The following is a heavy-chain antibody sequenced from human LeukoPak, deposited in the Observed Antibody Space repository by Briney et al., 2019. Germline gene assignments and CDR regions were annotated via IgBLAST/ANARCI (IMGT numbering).Heavy chain of an antibody. J-gene: IGHJ3*01. CDR2: ISAGGGTT. V-gene: IGHV3-23*01. CDR1: GFTFSSYS. D-gene: IGHD3-10*01. CDR3: AKVGDYYIVSTYYRPDVFDL. Sequence: PGGSLRLSCAASGFTFSSYSMTWIRQVPGKGLEWVSSISAGGGTTYYADSVKGRLTISRDNSKNTLSLQMNNVKAEDTAVYYCAKVGDYYIVSTYYRPDVFDLWGQGTRVTVSS.